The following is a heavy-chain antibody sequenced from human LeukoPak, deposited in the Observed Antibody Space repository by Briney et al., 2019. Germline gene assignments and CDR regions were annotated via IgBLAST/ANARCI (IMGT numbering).Heavy chain of an antibody. CDR2: ISDGGGTT. Sequence: GGSLTLLCSASGLTFSKYAMKWVRQAPGKGLEWVSGISDGGGTTNYADAVKGRFTISRDKSKNTLLLQMNSLRAQDTAVYYCAKSYGDYLGYFDSWGQGTLVTVSS. V-gene: IGHV3-23*01. CDR1: GLTFSKYA. D-gene: IGHD4-17*01. CDR3: AKSYGDYLGYFDS. J-gene: IGHJ4*02.